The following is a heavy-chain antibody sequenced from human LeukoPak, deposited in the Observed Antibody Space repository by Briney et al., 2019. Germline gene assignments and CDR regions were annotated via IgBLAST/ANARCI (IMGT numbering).Heavy chain of an antibody. CDR1: GGSISGYY. V-gene: IGHV4-59*01. D-gene: IGHD5-18*01. CDR2: IYYSGTT. Sequence: SETLSLTCTVSGGSISGYYWSWIRQPPGKGLEWIGYIYYSGTTNYNPSLKSRVTIPVVTSKNHLSLKLGSVTAADTAVYYCARGDTAMVLWGQGTLVTVSS. J-gene: IGHJ4*02. CDR3: ARGDTAMVL.